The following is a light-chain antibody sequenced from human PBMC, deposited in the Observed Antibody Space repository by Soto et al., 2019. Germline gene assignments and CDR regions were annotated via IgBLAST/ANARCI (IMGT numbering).Light chain of an antibody. CDR1: QDISDW. CDR3: QQYNTYPLT. J-gene: IGKJ4*01. Sequence: DIQMTQSPSSLSASVGDRVTITCRASQDISDWLAWYQQKPEKAPKSLIYAASLLQTGVPSRFSGSGSGTDFTLTISSLQPEDSATYYCQQYNTYPLTFGGGTMLEIK. V-gene: IGKV1D-16*01. CDR2: AAS.